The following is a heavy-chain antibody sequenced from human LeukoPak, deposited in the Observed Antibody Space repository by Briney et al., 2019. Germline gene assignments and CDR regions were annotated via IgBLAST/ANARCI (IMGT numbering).Heavy chain of an antibody. D-gene: IGHD2-2*01. CDR2: IYYSGST. J-gene: IGHJ5*02. V-gene: IGHV4-34*01. CDR3: ARHRIVVVPAAKGGPRFDP. CDR1: GGSFSGYY. Sequence: SETLSLTCAVYGGSFSGYYWSWIRQPPGKGLEWIGSIYYSGSTYYNPSLKSRVTISVDTSKNQFSLKLSSVTAADTAVYYCARHRIVVVPAAKGGPRFDPWGQGTLVTVSS.